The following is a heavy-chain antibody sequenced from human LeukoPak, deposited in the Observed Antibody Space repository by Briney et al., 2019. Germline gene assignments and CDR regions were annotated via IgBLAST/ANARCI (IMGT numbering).Heavy chain of an antibody. CDR2: IYHSGST. V-gene: IGHV4-38-2*02. J-gene: IGHJ5*02. D-gene: IGHD6-13*01. Sequence: ASETLSLTCSVSGYAISSGYFWGWIRQPPGKGLEWIGTIYHSGSTYYNPSLKSRVTISVDTSKNQFSLKLSSVTAADTAVYYCARGYSSSWYFNWFDPWGQGTLVTVSS. CDR1: GYAISSGYF. CDR3: ARGYSSSWYFNWFDP.